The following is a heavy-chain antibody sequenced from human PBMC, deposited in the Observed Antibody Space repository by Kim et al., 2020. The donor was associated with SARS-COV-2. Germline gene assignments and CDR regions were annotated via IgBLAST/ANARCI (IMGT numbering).Heavy chain of an antibody. D-gene: IGHD3-22*01. CDR3: ARDENDSSGYYLAY. Sequence: ADSVKGRFTISRDNAKNSLYLQMNSLRAEDTAVYYCARDENDSSGYYLAYCGQGTLVTVSS. J-gene: IGHJ4*02. V-gene: IGHV3-11*01.